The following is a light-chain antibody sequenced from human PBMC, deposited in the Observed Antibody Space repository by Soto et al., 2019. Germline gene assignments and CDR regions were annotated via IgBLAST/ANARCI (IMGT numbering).Light chain of an antibody. J-gene: IGLJ3*02. Sequence: QSVLTQPPSASGTPGQRVTISCSGSSSNIGSNYVYWYQQLPGTAPKLLIYSNNQRPSGVPDRFSGSKSGTAASLAIRGLRSEDEADYYCATWDDSLSGRVFGGGTQLTV. CDR2: SNN. CDR1: SSNIGSNY. V-gene: IGLV1-47*02. CDR3: ATWDDSLSGRV.